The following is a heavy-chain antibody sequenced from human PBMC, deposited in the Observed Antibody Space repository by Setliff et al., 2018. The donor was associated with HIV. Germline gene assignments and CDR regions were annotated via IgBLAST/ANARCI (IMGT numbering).Heavy chain of an antibody. V-gene: IGHV1-69*05. Sequence: ASVKVSCKASGGTFSSYAISWVRQAPGQGLEWMGGIIPIFGTANYAQKFQGRVTITTDESTSTAYMELSSLRSEDTAVYYCAGSILTGYYTLGADYWGQGTLVTVSS. CDR2: IIPIFGTA. CDR3: AGSILTGYYTLGADY. D-gene: IGHD3-9*01. CDR1: GGTFSSYA. J-gene: IGHJ4*02.